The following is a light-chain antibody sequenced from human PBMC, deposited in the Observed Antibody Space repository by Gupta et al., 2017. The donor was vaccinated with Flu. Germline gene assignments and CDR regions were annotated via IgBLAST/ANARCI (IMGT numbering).Light chain of an antibody. CDR3: SSYTSNSALYV. J-gene: IGLJ1*01. V-gene: IGLV2-14*01. Sequence: QSALTPPASLFGSPGQSPNIPCPWTSSDIGSYNNVSWYQQHPGKAPKLLIYEVSNRPSGVSNRFSGSKSGNTASLTISGLQAEDEADYYCSSYTSNSALYVFGSGTKVTVL. CDR2: EVS. CDR1: SSDIGSYNN.